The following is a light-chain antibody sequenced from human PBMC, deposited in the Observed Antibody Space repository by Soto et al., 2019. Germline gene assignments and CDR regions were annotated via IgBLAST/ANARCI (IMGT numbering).Light chain of an antibody. CDR1: SSDIGTYNS. CDR2: DVT. Sequence: QSVLTQPASVSGSSGRSITISCTGASSDIGTYNSVSWYQQHAGKVPKLMIYDVTNRPSGVSDRLSGSKSGNTASLTISGLQAEDAADYYCTSYTTSSTLVFGGGTKLTV. J-gene: IGLJ2*01. CDR3: TSYTTSSTLV. V-gene: IGLV2-14*01.